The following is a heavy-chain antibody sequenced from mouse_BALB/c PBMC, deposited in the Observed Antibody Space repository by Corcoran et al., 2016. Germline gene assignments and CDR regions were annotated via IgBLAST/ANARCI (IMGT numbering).Heavy chain of an antibody. CDR1: GYTFPNYG. Sequence: QIQLVQSGPELKKPGETVKISCKASGYTFPNYGMNWVKQSPGKGLKWMGWINTYTGEPTYADDFKGRIAFSFETSASTAYLQINNLKNEDMATYFCARAPLAYYAMDYWGQGTSVTVSS. J-gene: IGHJ4*01. V-gene: IGHV9-1*02. CDR3: ARAPLAYYAMDY. CDR2: INTYTGEP.